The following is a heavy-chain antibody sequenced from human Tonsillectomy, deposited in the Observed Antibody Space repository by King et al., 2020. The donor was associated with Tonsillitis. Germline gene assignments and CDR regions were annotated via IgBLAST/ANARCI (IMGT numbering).Heavy chain of an antibody. CDR3: ARTGYCSSTSCPFPWFDR. Sequence: VQLVESGGGLVQPGGSLRLSCAASGFTVSSNYMSWVRQAPGKGLEWVSVIYSGGSTYYADSVKGRFTISRHNSKNTLYLQMNSLRAEDTAVYYCARTGYCSSTSCPFPWFDRWGQGTLVTVSS. CDR1: GFTVSSNY. J-gene: IGHJ5*02. D-gene: IGHD2-2*01. V-gene: IGHV3-53*04. CDR2: IYSGGST.